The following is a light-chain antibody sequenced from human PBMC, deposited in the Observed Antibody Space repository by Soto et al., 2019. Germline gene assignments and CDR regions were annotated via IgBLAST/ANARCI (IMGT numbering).Light chain of an antibody. CDR3: SSYTSSNTGV. CDR2: EVS. Sequence: QSVLTQPASVSGSPGQSITISCTGTRSDVGGYNYVSWYQHHPGKAPKLMIYEVSNRPSGVSNRFSGSKSGNTASLTISGLQAEDEADYYCSSYTSSNTGVFGGGTKVTVL. V-gene: IGLV2-14*01. J-gene: IGLJ2*01. CDR1: RSDVGGYNY.